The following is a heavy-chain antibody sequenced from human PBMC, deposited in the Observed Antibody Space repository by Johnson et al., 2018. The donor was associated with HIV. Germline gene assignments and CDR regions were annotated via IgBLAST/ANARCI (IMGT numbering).Heavy chain of an antibody. D-gene: IGHD6-13*01. CDR1: GFTFRNYA. Sequence: QVQLVESGGGLVQPGRSLRLSCAASGFTFRNYAMHWVRQAPGKGLEWVAVIPYDGSNKYYVDSVKGRFIISRDNSKNTLYLQMNSLRADDTAMYYCALSTSWSIAFDIWGQGTMVTVSS. V-gene: IGHV3-30*04. J-gene: IGHJ3*02. CDR3: ALSTSWSIAFDI. CDR2: IPYDGSNK.